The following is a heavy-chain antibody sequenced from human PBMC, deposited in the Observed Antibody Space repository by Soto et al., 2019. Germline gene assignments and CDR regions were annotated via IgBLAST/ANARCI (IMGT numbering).Heavy chain of an antibody. CDR3: ARVLQPRFGVYGMDV. CDR2: MNPNSGNT. CDR1: GYTFTSYD. V-gene: IGHV1-8*01. J-gene: IGHJ6*02. Sequence: QVQLVQSGAEVKKPGASVKVSCKASGYTFTSYDINWVRQATGQGLEWMGWMNPNSGNTGYAQKFQGRVTRTRNTSISTAYRELSSLRSEDTAVYYCARVLQPRFGVYGMDVWGQGTTVTVSS. D-gene: IGHD3-10*01.